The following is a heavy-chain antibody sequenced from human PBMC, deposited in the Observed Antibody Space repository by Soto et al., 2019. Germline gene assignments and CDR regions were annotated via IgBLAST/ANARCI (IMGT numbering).Heavy chain of an antibody. CDR3: ARRRYYDILTGYYVGFDY. CDR1: GWSFSGYY. CDR2: INHSGST. J-gene: IGHJ4*02. Sequence: SESLSLTCSGYGWSFSGYYWSWIRQPPGKGLEWIGEINHSGSTNYNPSLKSRVTISVDTSKNQFSLKLSSVTAADTAVYYCARRRYYDILTGYYVGFDYWGQGTLVTVSS. D-gene: IGHD3-9*01. V-gene: IGHV4-34*01.